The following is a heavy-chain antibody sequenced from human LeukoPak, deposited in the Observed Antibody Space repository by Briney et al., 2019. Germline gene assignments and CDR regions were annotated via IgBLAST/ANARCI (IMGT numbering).Heavy chain of an antibody. CDR1: GGSIGNGGYF. CDR2: IYDSVTT. D-gene: IGHD6-19*01. V-gene: IGHV4-31*03. CDR3: ARERSSGWYRF. Sequence: SETLSLTCTVSGGSIGNGGYFWTWLRQYPGKGLEWIGYIYDSVTTYYNPSLKSRVAISLDRSKNQSSLNLTSVTAADRAVYYCARERSSGWYRFWGQGILVAVSS. J-gene: IGHJ4*02.